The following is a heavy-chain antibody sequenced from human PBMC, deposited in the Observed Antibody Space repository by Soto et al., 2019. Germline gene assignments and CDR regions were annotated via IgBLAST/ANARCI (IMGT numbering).Heavy chain of an antibody. CDR1: GYTFTSYY. D-gene: IGHD2-15*01. CDR3: ARAGLHGCSGGSCPLSGFDY. J-gene: IGHJ4*02. Sequence: QVQLVQSGAEVKKPGASVKVSCKASGYTFTSYYMHWVRQAPGQGLEWMGIINPSGGSTSYAQKFQGRGTMTRDTSTSTVYMELSSLRSEDTAVYYCARAGLHGCSGGSCPLSGFDYWGQGTLVTVSS. CDR2: INPSGGST. V-gene: IGHV1-46*03.